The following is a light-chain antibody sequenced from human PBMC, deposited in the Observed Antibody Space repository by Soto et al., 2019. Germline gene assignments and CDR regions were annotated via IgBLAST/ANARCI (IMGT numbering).Light chain of an antibody. V-gene: IGKV3-20*01. Sequence: EIVLTQSPGTLSLSPGERVTLSCRASQSVSSSYFAWYQQKPAQAPRLLIYGASNRATGIPDRFSGSGSGTDFTLTISRLEPEAFAVYYCQQYGGSPPYTLGQGTKLEIK. CDR1: QSVSSSY. CDR3: QQYGGSPPYT. CDR2: GAS. J-gene: IGKJ2*01.